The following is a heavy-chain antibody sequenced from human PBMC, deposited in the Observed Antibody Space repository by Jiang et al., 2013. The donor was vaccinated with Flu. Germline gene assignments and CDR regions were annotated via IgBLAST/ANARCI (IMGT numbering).Heavy chain of an antibody. CDR2: IYPGDSDT. CDR1: GYTFTSYW. V-gene: IGHV5-51*01. CDR3: ARAGSSWYYFDY. D-gene: IGHD6-13*01. J-gene: IGHJ4*02. Sequence: GYTFTSYWIAWVRQMPGKGLEWMGIIYPGDSDTRYSPSFQGQVTISADKSISTAYLQWSSLKASDTAMYYCARAGSSWYYFDYWGQGTLVTVSS.